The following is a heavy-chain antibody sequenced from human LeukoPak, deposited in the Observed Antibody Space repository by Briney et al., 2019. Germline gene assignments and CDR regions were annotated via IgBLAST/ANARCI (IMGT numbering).Heavy chain of an antibody. CDR1: GFTFSSYW. Sequence: GGSLRLSCAASGFTFSSYWMSWVRQAPGKGLEWVANIKGDGSEKYYVDSVKGRFTISRDNAKNSLYLQMNSLRAEDTAVYYCARRTTIFPRRYFFDYWGQGTLVTVSS. CDR3: ARRTTIFPRRYFFDY. D-gene: IGHD3-3*01. J-gene: IGHJ4*02. V-gene: IGHV3-7*01. CDR2: IKGDGSEK.